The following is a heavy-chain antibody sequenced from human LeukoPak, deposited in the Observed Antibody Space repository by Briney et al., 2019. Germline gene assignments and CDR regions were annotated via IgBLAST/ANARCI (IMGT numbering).Heavy chain of an antibody. J-gene: IGHJ4*02. CDR2: IYSGDNT. CDR3: AKGKGLFDY. CDR1: RFTFSNYA. V-gene: IGHV3-23*03. Sequence: GGSLRLSCAASRFTFSNYAMSWVRQAPGKGLEWVSLIYSGDNTNYADSVKGRFTISRDNSKNTVSLQMNSLRVEDTAVYYCAKGKGLFDYWGQGTLVTVSS.